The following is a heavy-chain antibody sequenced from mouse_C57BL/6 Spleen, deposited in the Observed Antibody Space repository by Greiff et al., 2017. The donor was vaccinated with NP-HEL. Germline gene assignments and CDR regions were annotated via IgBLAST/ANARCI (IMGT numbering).Heavy chain of an antibody. Sequence: EVKLVESGAELVKPGASVKLSCTASGFNIKDYYMHWVKQRTEQGLEWIGRIDPEDGETKYAPKFQGKATITADTSSNTAYLQLSSLTSEDTAVYYCARPRDSSGYAWFAYWGQGTLVTVSA. CDR3: ARPRDSSGYAWFAY. J-gene: IGHJ3*01. V-gene: IGHV14-2*01. CDR2: IDPEDGET. CDR1: GFNIKDYY. D-gene: IGHD3-2*02.